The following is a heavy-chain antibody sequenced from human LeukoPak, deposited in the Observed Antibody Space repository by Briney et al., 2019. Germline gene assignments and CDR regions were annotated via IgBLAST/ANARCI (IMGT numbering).Heavy chain of an antibody. D-gene: IGHD1-26*01. CDR2: ISYTGTYI. Sequence: GGSLRLSCAASAFSLSAYNMNWVRQAPGKGLEWVSTISYTGTYIYYADSVKGRFTISRDNAQNSLYLQMNSLRAEDTAIYYCVRDRGTYRPIDYWGQGTLVTVSS. V-gene: IGHV3-21*04. J-gene: IGHJ4*02. CDR1: AFSLSAYN. CDR3: VRDRGTYRPIDY.